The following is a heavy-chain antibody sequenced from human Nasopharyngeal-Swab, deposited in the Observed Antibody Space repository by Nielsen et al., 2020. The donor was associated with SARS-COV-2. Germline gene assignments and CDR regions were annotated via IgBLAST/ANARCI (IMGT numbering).Heavy chain of an antibody. CDR1: GYTFIDFY. CDR3: ARGPQGMDV. Sequence: ASVKVSCKASGYTFIDFYIHWVRQAPAQELEWMGRVNSNDGDTIYAQRFQGRVTMTRDTSINTAYMELSSLGSDATAVYYCARGPQGMDVWGQGTAVIVSS. V-gene: IGHV1-2*06. CDR2: VNSNDGDT. J-gene: IGHJ6*02.